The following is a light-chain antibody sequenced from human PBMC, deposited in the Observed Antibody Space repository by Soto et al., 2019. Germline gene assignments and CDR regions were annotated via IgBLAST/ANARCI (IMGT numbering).Light chain of an antibody. V-gene: IGKV3-15*01. J-gene: IGKJ1*01. CDR3: QQYNNWPTAWT. Sequence: EIVLAQFTATLSVAPRERATISCRASRCVGSHLPWYQPKPGQSPRRLTYGASPRATGIPARFSGSGSGTKFTLTISSMQSEDFAVYHCQQYNNWPTAWTFGQETKLNIK. CDR1: RCVGSH. CDR2: GAS.